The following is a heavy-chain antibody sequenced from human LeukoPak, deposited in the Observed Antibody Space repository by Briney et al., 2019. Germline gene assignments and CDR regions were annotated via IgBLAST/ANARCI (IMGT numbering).Heavy chain of an antibody. D-gene: IGHD3-16*01. CDR2: ISTSSSYI. CDR3: ARVSISGGGVDY. CDR1: GFT. J-gene: IGHJ4*02. Sequence: GGSLRLSCAASGFTMTWVRQAPGKGLEWVSCISTSSSYIYYADSLQGRFTVSRDNIENSLFLQMNSLIAEDTAVYYCARVSISGGGVDYWGQGTLVIVPS. V-gene: IGHV3-21*01.